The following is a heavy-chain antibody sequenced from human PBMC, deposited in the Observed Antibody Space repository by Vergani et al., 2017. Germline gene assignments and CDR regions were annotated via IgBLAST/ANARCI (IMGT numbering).Heavy chain of an antibody. D-gene: IGHD3-10*01. CDR2: IIPIFGTA. CDR1: GGTFSSYA. Sequence: QVQLVQSGAEVKKPGSSVKVSCKASGGTFSSYAISWVRQAPGQGLEWMGGIIPIFGTANYAQKFQGRVTITADESTSTAYMELSSLRSEDTAVYYCARVTMVRGDSGVDYWGQGTLVTVSS. V-gene: IGHV1-69*12. J-gene: IGHJ4*02. CDR3: ARVTMVRGDSGVDY.